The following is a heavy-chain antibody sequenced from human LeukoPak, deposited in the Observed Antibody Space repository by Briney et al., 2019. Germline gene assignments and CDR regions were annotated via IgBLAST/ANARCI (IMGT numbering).Heavy chain of an antibody. CDR1: GFTFSSYV. V-gene: IGHV3-30*04. CDR3: ARGALDAATPFDS. CDR2: ISYDGSNE. Sequence: PGGSLRLSCAASGFTFSSYVMHWVRQAPGKGLEWVAIISYDGSNEYYADSVKGRFTISRDNSKNTLYLQMNSLRAADTAVYYCARGALDAATPFDSWGQGTLVTVSS. J-gene: IGHJ5*01. D-gene: IGHD2-15*01.